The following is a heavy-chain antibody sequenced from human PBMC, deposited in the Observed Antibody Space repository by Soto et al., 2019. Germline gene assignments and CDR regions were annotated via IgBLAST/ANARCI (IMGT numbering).Heavy chain of an antibody. D-gene: IGHD4-17*01. CDR2: ISSSSSYI. CDR3: ARAPPIGPSGDSTYFDY. V-gene: IGHV3-21*01. Sequence: GGSLRLSCAASGFTFSSYSVNWVRQAPGKGLEWVSSISSSSSYIYYADSVKGRFTISRDNAKNSLYLQMNSLRAEDTAVYYCARAPPIGPSGDSTYFDYWGQGT. CDR1: GFTFSSYS. J-gene: IGHJ4*02.